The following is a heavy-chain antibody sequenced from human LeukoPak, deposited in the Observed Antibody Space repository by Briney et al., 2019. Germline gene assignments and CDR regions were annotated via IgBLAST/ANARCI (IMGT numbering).Heavy chain of an antibody. V-gene: IGHV3-49*04. CDR2: IRSKAYGGTT. CDR1: GFTFGDYA. D-gene: IGHD6-19*01. Sequence: PGRSLRLSCTASGFTFGDYAMSWVRQARGKGLEWVGFIRSKAYGGTTEYAASVKGRFTISRDDSKSIAYLQMNSLKTEDTAVYYCTSGASIAVAGPVYYYYYMDVWGKGTTVTVSS. J-gene: IGHJ6*03. CDR3: TSGASIAVAGPVYYYYYMDV.